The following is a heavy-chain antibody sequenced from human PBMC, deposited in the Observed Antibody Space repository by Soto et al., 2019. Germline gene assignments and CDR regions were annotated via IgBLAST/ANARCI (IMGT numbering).Heavy chain of an antibody. V-gene: IGHV3-33*01. CDR3: ARAGGSGWPIDY. Sequence: QVQLVESGGGVVQPGRSLRLSCAASGFTFSSYGMHWVRQAPGKGLEWVAVIWYDGSNKYYADSVKGRFTISRDNSKNTLYLQMTSLRAEDTAVYYCARAGGSGWPIDYWGQGTLVTVSS. CDR1: GFTFSSYG. J-gene: IGHJ4*02. D-gene: IGHD6-19*01. CDR2: IWYDGSNK.